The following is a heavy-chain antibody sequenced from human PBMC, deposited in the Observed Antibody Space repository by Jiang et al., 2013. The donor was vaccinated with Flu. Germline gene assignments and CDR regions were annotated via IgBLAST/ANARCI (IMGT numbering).Heavy chain of an antibody. CDR1: GFTFSSYS. J-gene: IGHJ4*02. D-gene: IGHD3-16*01. CDR3: ARDGGILGAFFDY. V-gene: IGHV3-21*01. Sequence: PGGSLRLSCAASGFTFSSYSMNWVRQAPGKGLEWVSSISSSSSYIYYADSVKGRFTISRDNAKNSLYLQMNSLRAEDTAVYYCARDGGILGAFFDYWGQGTLVTVSS. CDR2: ISSSSSYI.